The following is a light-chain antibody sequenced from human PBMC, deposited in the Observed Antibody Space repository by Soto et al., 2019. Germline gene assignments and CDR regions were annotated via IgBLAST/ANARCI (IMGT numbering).Light chain of an antibody. CDR2: AAS. V-gene: IGKV1-39*01. Sequence: DIQMTHSPSSLSSSVEDRVTITCRASQSISSYLNWYQQKPGKAPKLLIYAASSLQSGVPSRFSGSGSGTDFTLTISSLQPEDFATYYCQQSYSTLITFGQGTRLEIK. J-gene: IGKJ5*01. CDR3: QQSYSTLIT. CDR1: QSISSY.